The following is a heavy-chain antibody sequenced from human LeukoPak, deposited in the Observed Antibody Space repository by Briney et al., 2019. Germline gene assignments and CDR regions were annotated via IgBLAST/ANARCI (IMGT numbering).Heavy chain of an antibody. CDR3: ARYDVWGTYRAFDY. Sequence: SETLSLTCTVSGDSISSSSYYWGWIRQPPGKGLEWIGSIYYSGSTYYNPSLKSRVTISVDTSKNQFSLKLSSVTAADTAVYYCARYDVWGTYRAFDYWGQGTLVTVSS. V-gene: IGHV4-39*07. CDR2: IYYSGST. D-gene: IGHD3-16*02. J-gene: IGHJ4*02. CDR1: GDSISSSSYY.